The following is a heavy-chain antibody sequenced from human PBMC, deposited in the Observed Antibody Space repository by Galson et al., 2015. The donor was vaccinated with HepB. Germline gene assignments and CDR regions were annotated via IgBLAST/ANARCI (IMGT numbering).Heavy chain of an antibody. V-gene: IGHV1-3*01. CDR3: AREFRSISPELGHYYDYMDV. J-gene: IGHJ6*03. CDR2: INAGNGNT. Sequence: SVKVSCKASGYSFTNYAIHWVRQAPGQRLEWMGWINAGNGNTKYSQKLRGRITIIRDTSARTAYMELSSLRSEDTAVYFCAREFRSISPELGHYYDYMDVWGKGTTVTVSS. CDR1: GYSFTNYA. D-gene: IGHD1-7*01.